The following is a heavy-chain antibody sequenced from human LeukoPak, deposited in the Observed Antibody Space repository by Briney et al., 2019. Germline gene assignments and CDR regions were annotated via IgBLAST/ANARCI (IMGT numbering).Heavy chain of an antibody. Sequence: GGSLRLSCAASGFTFSSYSMNWVRHAPGKGLEWVSSISSSSSYIYYADSVKGRFTISRDNAKNSLYLQMNSLRAEDTAVYYCARDCGGDCYYTGAFDIWGQGTMVTVSS. CDR2: ISSSSSYI. D-gene: IGHD2-21*01. V-gene: IGHV3-21*01. J-gene: IGHJ3*02. CDR3: ARDCGGDCYYTGAFDI. CDR1: GFTFSSYS.